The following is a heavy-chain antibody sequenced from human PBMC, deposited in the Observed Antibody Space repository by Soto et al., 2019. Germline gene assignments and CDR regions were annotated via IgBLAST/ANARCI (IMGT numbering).Heavy chain of an antibody. V-gene: IGHV5-10-1*01. J-gene: IGHJ4*02. CDR2: IDPSDSYT. D-gene: IGHD1-26*01. Sequence: PGESLKISCKGSGYSFTSYWISWVRQMPGKGLEWMGRIDPSDSYTNYSPSFQGHVTISADKSISTAYLQWSSLKASDTAMYYCARHKHIRGLGSYYGYWGQGTLVTVSS. CDR3: ARHKHIRGLGSYYGY. CDR1: GYSFTSYW.